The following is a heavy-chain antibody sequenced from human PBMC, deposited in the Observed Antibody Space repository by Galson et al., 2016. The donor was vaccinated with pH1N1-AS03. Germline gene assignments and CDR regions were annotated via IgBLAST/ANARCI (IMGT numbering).Heavy chain of an antibody. CDR1: GGSMSGYY. CDR3: ARTGSNGWYYFDS. Sequence: LSLTCTVSGGSMSGYYWSWIRQSPERGLEWIGCVYYSGPPTYNPSLKSQVPISVDTSKNQFSLKLSSVTAADPAVYFCARTGSNGWYYFDSWGQGALVTVSS. V-gene: IGHV4-59*01. CDR2: VYYSGPP. J-gene: IGHJ4*02. D-gene: IGHD6-19*01.